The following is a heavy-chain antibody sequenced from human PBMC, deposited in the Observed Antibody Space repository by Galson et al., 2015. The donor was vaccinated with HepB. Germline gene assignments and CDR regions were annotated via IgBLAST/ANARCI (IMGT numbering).Heavy chain of an antibody. CDR2: INQGGGAN. V-gene: IGHV3-7*03. D-gene: IGHD6-19*01. CDR3: TRLQSYAFDL. J-gene: IGHJ3*01. Sequence: SLRLSCAASGFTVSDNYMAWVRQTPVKGLEWVADINQGGGANFYLDSVKGRFTISRDNAKNSVYLQMSSLTAEDTAVYYCTRLQSYAFDLWGQGTMVTVSS. CDR1: GFTVSDNY.